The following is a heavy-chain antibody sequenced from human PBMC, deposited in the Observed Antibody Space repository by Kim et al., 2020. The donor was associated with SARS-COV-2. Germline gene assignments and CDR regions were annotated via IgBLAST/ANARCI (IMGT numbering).Heavy chain of an antibody. Sequence: KGRFTISRDNSKNSLYLQMKSLRTEDTALYYCAKDISGMKTAMDDGHLDYWGQGTLVTVSS. V-gene: IGHV3-43*01. D-gene: IGHD5-18*01. CDR3: AKDISGMKTAMDDGHLDY. J-gene: IGHJ4*02.